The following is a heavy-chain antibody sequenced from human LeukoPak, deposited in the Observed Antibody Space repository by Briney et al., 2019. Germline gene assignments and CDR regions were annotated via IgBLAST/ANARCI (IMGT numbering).Heavy chain of an antibody. CDR1: GYTFTGYY. CDR2: INPNSGGT. J-gene: IGHJ4*02. V-gene: IGHV1-2*02. CDR3: ARSSGVVINLDY. Sequence: GAPVKASCKASGYTFTGYYMHWVRQAPGQGLEWMGWINPNSGGTNYAQKFQGRVTMTRDTSISTAYMELSRLRSDDTAVYYCARSSGVVINLDYWGQGTLVTVSS. D-gene: IGHD3-3*01.